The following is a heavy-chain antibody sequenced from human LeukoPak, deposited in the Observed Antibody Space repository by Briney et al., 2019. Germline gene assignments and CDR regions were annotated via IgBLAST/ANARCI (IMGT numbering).Heavy chain of an antibody. V-gene: IGHV4-61*01. CDR2: IYYSGST. Sequence: SETLSLTCTVSGGSVSSGSYYWSWIRQPPGKGLEWIGYIYYSGSTYYNPSLKSRVTMSVDTSKNQFSLKLSSVTAVDTAVYYCARTHGDYVGLNYYYYMDVWGKGTTVTVSS. CDR3: ARTHGDYVGLNYYYYMDV. CDR1: GGSVSSGSYY. D-gene: IGHD4-17*01. J-gene: IGHJ6*03.